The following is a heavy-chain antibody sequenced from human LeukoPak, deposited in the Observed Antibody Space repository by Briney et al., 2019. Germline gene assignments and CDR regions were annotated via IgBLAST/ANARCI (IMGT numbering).Heavy chain of an antibody. CDR3: ARDGVRGYCSSTSCSPLDY. CDR1: SYSISSGYY. Sequence: SETLSLTCTVSSYSISSGYYWGWIRQPPGKGLEWIGSIYHSGSTYYNPSLKSRVTISVDTSKNQFSLKLSSVTAADTAVYYCARDGVRGYCSSTSCSPLDYWGQGTLVTVSS. CDR2: IYHSGST. D-gene: IGHD2-2*01. J-gene: IGHJ4*02. V-gene: IGHV4-38-2*02.